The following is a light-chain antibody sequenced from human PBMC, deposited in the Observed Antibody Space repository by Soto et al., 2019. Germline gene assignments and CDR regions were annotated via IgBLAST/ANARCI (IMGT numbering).Light chain of an antibody. CDR2: EVN. V-gene: IGLV2-8*01. CDR3: TSYAGGNNV. Sequence: QSALTQPPSASGSPGQSVTISCTGTSSDVGGYNYVSWYQQHPDKVPKLIIYEVNKPPSGVPDRFSGSKSGNTASLTVSGLQAEDEGEYYCTSYAGGNNVFGTGTKLTVL. CDR1: SSDVGGYNY. J-gene: IGLJ1*01.